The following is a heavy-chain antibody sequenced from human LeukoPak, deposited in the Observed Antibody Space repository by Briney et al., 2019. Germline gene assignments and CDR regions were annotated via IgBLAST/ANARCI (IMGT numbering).Heavy chain of an antibody. CDR3: ARAQARRYSSSWYYFDY. CDR1: GFTFSSYW. Sequence: GGSLRLSCAASGFTFSSYWMSWVRQAPGKGLEWVANIKQDGSEKYYVDSVKGRFTISRDNAKNSLYLQMNSLRAEDTAVYYCARAQARRYSSSWYYFDYWGQGTLVTVSS. D-gene: IGHD6-13*01. J-gene: IGHJ4*02. V-gene: IGHV3-7*01. CDR2: IKQDGSEK.